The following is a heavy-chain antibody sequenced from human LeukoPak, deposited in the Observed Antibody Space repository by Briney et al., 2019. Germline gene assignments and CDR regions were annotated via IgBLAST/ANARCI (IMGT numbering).Heavy chain of an antibody. Sequence: GGSLRLSCAASGFTFSSYWMTWVRQAPGKGLEWVANIKQDGSENYYVDSVKGRFTISRDNSKNTLYLQMNSLRAEDTAVYYCAKVTMINDYWGQGTLVTVSS. D-gene: IGHD3-22*01. CDR2: IKQDGSEN. CDR3: AKVTMINDY. CDR1: GFTFSSYW. J-gene: IGHJ4*02. V-gene: IGHV3-7*03.